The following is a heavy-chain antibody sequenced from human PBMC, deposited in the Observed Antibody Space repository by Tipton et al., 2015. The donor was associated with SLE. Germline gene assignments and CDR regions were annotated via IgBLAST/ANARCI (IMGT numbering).Heavy chain of an antibody. Sequence: SLRLSCAVSGFTFNAYDINWVRQAPGKGLEWVSAISGISDRIYYADSVRGRFTISRDNSKNIVYLQMNSLRAEDTAVYYCAYLHSGGLRMVDYWGQGTLVTFSS. CDR2: ISGISDRI. D-gene: IGHD1-26*01. V-gene: IGHV3-23*01. CDR1: GFTFNAYD. J-gene: IGHJ4*02. CDR3: AYLHSGGLRMVDY.